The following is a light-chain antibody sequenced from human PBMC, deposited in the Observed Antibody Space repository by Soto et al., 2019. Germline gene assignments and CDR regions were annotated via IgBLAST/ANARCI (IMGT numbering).Light chain of an antibody. J-gene: IGLJ3*02. CDR1: SSNIGNNY. CDR3: GTWDNSLNANWV. CDR2: ENN. V-gene: IGLV1-51*02. Sequence: QPVLTQPPSVSAAPGQTVTISCSGSSSNIGNNYVSWYQQLPGTAPKLLIYENNRRPSGISDRFSASKSGTSATLGITGLQTGDEADYYCGTWDNSLNANWVFGGGTKLTVL.